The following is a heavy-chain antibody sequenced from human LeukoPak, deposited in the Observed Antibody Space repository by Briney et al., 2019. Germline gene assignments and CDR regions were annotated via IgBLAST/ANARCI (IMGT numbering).Heavy chain of an antibody. V-gene: IGHV3-20*03. J-gene: IGHJ4*02. CDR3: APYYYDSSGYYRVCS. D-gene: IGHD3-22*01. CDR2: INWNGGST. CDR1: GFAFDDYG. Sequence: GGSLRLSYAASGFAFDDYGMSWVRQVPGKGLEWVSGINWNGGSTGYADSVNGRFTISRDNAKNSLYLQMNSLRAEDTALYYCAPYYYDSSGYYRVCSWGQGTLVTVSS.